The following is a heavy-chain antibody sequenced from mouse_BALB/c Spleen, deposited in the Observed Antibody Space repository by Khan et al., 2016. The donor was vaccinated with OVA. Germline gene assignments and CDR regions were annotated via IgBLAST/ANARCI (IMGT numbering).Heavy chain of an antibody. J-gene: IGHJ2*01. V-gene: IGHV1-18*01. D-gene: IGHD2-14*01. CDR2: INPNNGGT. Sequence: EVQLQQSGPELVKPGASVKIPCKASGYTFTDYNMDWVKQSHGKSLEWIGDINPNNGGTIYNQKFKGKATLTVDKYSSTAYMELRSLTSEDAGVYYCTRKEDRYDGDFDYWGQGTTLTVSS. CDR1: GYTFTDYN. CDR3: TRKEDRYDGDFDY.